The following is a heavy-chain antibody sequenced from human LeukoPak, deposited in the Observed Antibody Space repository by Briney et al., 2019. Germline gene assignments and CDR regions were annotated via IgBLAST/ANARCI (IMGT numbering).Heavy chain of an antibody. CDR1: GGSISSLY. Sequence: SETLSLTCSVSGGSISSLYWSWIRQPPGKGLEWIGYIYYSGSTNYNPSLKSRVTISVDTSKNQFSLKLSSVTAADTAVYYCARRNMVRGVIDWFDPWGQGTLVTVSS. CDR2: IYYSGST. CDR3: ARRNMVRGVIDWFDP. D-gene: IGHD3-10*01. V-gene: IGHV4-59*01. J-gene: IGHJ5*02.